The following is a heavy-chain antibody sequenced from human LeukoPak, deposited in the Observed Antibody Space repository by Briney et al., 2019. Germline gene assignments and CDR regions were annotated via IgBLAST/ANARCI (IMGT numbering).Heavy chain of an antibody. V-gene: IGHV3-64D*06. J-gene: IGHJ4*02. CDR3: VKDSSSGSYFDY. Sequence: GGSLRLSCSASGFTFSRYAMHWVRQAPGKGLEYVSAISSNGGSTYYADSVKGRFTISRDNSRNALHLQMSSLRVEDTAVYYCVKDSSSGSYFDYWGQGTLVTVSS. CDR2: ISSNGGST. D-gene: IGHD3-10*01. CDR1: GFTFSRYA.